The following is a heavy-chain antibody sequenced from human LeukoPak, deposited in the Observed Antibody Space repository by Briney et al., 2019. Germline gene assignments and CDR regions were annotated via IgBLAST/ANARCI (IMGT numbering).Heavy chain of an antibody. CDR3: GRALQDYYYDTTGYYGLGY. D-gene: IGHD3-22*01. Sequence: GRSLRLSCAASGFTFTDYAMHWVRQAPGRGLGRVSGISWNSNSIGYADSVKGRFTISRDDVKNSLYLQMNSLRAEDTALYYCGRALQDYYYDTTGYYGLGYWGQGTLVTVSS. J-gene: IGHJ4*02. CDR1: GFTFTDYA. V-gene: IGHV3-9*01. CDR2: ISWNSNSI.